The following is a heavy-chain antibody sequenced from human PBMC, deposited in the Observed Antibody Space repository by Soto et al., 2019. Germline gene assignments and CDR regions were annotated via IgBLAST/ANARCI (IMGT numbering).Heavy chain of an antibody. CDR1: GFTFSRYA. CDR2: ISASGGGT. CDR3: AKQTGYSGYNGYYFDY. V-gene: IGHV3-23*01. D-gene: IGHD5-12*01. J-gene: IGHJ4*02. Sequence: GGSLRLSCAASGFTFSRYAMSWVRQAPGKGLERVSAISASGGGTYYADSEKGRFTISRDNSKNTLYLQMNSLRAEDTAVYYCAKQTGYSGYNGYYFDYWGQGTLVTVSS.